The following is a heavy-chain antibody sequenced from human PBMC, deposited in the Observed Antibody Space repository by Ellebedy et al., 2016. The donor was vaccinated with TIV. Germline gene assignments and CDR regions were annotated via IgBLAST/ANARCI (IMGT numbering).Heavy chain of an antibody. CDR1: GFTFGEHY. Sequence: GGSLRLSXAASGFTFGEHYMSWIRQAPGKGLEWDSYISSAGSYTDYPDSVKGRFTISRDNAKRSLYLQMDRLTSDDTAVYYCARSTYKYGLVHGVDVWGQGTTVAVSS. CDR3: ARSTYKYGLVHGVDV. J-gene: IGHJ6*02. CDR2: ISSAGSYT. D-gene: IGHD5-24*01. V-gene: IGHV3-11*06.